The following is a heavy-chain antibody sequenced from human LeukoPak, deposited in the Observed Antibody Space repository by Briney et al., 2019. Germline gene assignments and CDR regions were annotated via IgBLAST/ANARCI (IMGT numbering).Heavy chain of an antibody. D-gene: IGHD4-11*01. CDR2: IRSSSSYI. CDR1: GFTFSSHS. CDR3: ARDMAAYSSFDY. Sequence: PGGSLRLSCAASGFTFSSHSMNWVRQAPGKGLEWVSSIRSSSSYIYYADSVKGRFTISRDNAKNSLYLQMNSLRAEDTAVYYCARDMAAYSSFDYWGQGTLVTVSS. V-gene: IGHV3-21*01. J-gene: IGHJ4*02.